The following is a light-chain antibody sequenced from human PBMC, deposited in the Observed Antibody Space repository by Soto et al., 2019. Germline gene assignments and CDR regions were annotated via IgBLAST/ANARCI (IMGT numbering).Light chain of an antibody. Sequence: QSALTQPASVSGSPGQTITISCTGTSSDVGSYNLVSWYQQHPGKAPKLMIYEGSKRPSCVSNRFFGSKSGNTASLTISGLQADDEADYYCCSYAGSSTLAVGGGTKLTVL. CDR3: CSYAGSSTLA. CDR1: SSDVGSYNL. CDR2: EGS. J-gene: IGLJ2*01. V-gene: IGLV2-23*01.